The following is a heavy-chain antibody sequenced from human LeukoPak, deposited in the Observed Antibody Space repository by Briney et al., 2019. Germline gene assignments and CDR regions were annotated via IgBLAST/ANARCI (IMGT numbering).Heavy chain of an antibody. CDR1: DYTFTNYG. CDR3: ARTSHYVDIAATIPYGIYYFDY. D-gene: IGHD5-12*01. CDR2: ISAYNGNT. Sequence: GASVKVSCKASDYTFTNYGMSGVRQAPGQGLEWMGWISAYNGNTNYAQKLQGRVTLTTDTSTSTAYMELRSLRSDDTAVYYCARTSHYVDIAATIPYGIYYFDYWGQGTLVTVSS. J-gene: IGHJ4*02. V-gene: IGHV1-18*01.